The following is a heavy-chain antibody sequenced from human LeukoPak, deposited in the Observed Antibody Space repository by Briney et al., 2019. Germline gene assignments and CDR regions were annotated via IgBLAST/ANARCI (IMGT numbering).Heavy chain of an antibody. CDR1: GFTFSSYA. CDR3: AKDDFWSGYPLDSDYYGMDV. CDR2: ISGSGGST. V-gene: IGHV3-23*01. D-gene: IGHD3-3*01. Sequence: GGSLRLSCAASGFTFSSYAMSWVRQAPGKGLEWVSAISGSGGSTYYADSVKGRFTISRDNSKNTLYLQMNSLRAEDTAVYYCAKDDFWSGYPLDSDYYGMDVWGQGTTVTVS. J-gene: IGHJ6*02.